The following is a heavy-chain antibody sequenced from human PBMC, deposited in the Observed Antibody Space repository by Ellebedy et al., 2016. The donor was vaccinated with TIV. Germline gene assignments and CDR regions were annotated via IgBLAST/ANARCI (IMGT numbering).Heavy chain of an antibody. Sequence: SETLSLXXTVSGASMVDYYWNWIRQPPGKGLEWIGRIYTGGSTNYNPSLRTRLTMSVDTSKNQFSLKLSSVTAADTAVYFCARVSYSSSWYGDYWGQGTLVTVSS. D-gene: IGHD6-13*01. CDR1: GASMVDYY. CDR2: IYTGGST. CDR3: ARVSYSSSWYGDY. V-gene: IGHV4-4*07. J-gene: IGHJ4*02.